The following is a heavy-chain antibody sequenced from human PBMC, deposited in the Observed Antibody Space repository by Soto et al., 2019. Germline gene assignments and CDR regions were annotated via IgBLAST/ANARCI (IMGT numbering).Heavy chain of an antibody. V-gene: IGHV3-23*01. CDR1: GFTFSSYA. CDR2: ISGSGGST. J-gene: IGHJ4*02. CDR3: AKDLSGAIAAAGTASDY. D-gene: IGHD6-13*01. Sequence: LRLSCAASGFTFSSYAMSWVRQAPGKGLEWASAISGSGGSTYYADSVKGRFTISRDNSKNTLYLQMNSLRAEDTAVYYCAKDLSGAIAAAGTASDYWGQGTLVTVSS.